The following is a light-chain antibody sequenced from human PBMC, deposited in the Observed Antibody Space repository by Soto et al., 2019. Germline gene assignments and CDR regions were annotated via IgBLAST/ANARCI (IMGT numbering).Light chain of an antibody. CDR2: DAS. CDR3: QQYDDWPET. V-gene: IGKV3-15*01. CDR1: QSVSSY. Sequence: EKVMTQSPATLSVSPGERATLSSRASQSVSSYLAWYQQKPGQAPRLLIYDASTRATGVPARFSGSGSGTEFTLTISSLQPEDLAVYYCQQYDDWPETFGQGTKVEIK. J-gene: IGKJ1*01.